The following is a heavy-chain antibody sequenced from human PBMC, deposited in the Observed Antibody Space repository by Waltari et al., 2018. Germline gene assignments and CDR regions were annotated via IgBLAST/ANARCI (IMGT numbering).Heavy chain of an antibody. V-gene: IGHV1-2*02. CDR1: GSTFTGHY. D-gene: IGHD6-19*01. CDR2: INPKSGGT. Sequence: QVQLVQSGAEVKKPGASVRVSCKTSGSTFTGHYMHWVRQAPGQGLEWMGWINPKSGGTNFAQKFQGRVTMTRDTSISTAYMELSRLRSDDTAVYYCARGAEYGSGGSDSWGQGTLVTVSS. CDR3: ARGAEYGSGGSDS. J-gene: IGHJ4*02.